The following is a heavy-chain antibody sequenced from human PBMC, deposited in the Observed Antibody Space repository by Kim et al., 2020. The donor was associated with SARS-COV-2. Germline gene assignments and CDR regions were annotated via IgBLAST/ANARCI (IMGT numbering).Heavy chain of an antibody. J-gene: IGHJ1*01. CDR1: GFTFSSYG. CDR3: ARDRIVGATTEYFQH. V-gene: IGHV3-33*05. Sequence: GGSLRLSCAASGFTFSSYGMHWVRQAPGKGLEWVAVISYDGSNKYYADSVKGRFTISRDNSKNTLYLQMNSLRAEDTAVYYCARDRIVGATTEYFQHWGQGTLVTVSS. CDR2: ISYDGSNK. D-gene: IGHD1-26*01.